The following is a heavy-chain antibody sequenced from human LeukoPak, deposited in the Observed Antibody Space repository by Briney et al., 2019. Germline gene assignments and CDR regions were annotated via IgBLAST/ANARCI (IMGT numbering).Heavy chain of an antibody. D-gene: IGHD2-15*01. CDR2: IYYSGST. J-gene: IGHJ4*02. CDR1: GDSISNYY. Sequence: SETLSLTCSVSGDSISNYYWSWIRQPPGKGLEWIGSIYYSGSTYYNPSLKSRVTISVDTSKNQFSLKLSSVTAADTAVYYCARHSGYCSGGSCFSFDYWGQGTLVTVSS. V-gene: IGHV4-59*05. CDR3: ARHSGYCSGGSCFSFDY.